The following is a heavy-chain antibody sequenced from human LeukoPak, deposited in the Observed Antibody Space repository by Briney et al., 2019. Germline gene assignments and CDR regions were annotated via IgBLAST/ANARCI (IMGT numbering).Heavy chain of an antibody. CDR2: IKQDGSEE. CDR1: GFTFSNYW. V-gene: IGHV3-7*03. D-gene: IGHD1-26*01. Sequence: GGSLRLSCAASGFTFSNYWMSWVRQAPGKGLEWVAKIKQDGSEEYYVDSVKGRFTISRDNAKNSLFLQMNRLRVEETAIYYCARGGSYPGCWGQGTLVTVSS. CDR3: ARGGSYPGC. J-gene: IGHJ4*02.